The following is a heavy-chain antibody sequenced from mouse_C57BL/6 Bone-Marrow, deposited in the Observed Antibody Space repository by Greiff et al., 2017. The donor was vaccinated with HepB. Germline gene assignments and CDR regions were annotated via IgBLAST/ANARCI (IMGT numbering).Heavy chain of an antibody. CDR2: IHPNSGST. D-gene: IGHD2-4*01. Sequence: VQLQQPGAELVKPGASVKLSCKASGYTFTSYWMHWVKQRPGQGLEWIGMIHPNSGSTNYNEKFKSKATLTVDKSSSTAYMQLSSLTSEDSAVYYCARSRYDYDSYDAMDYWGQGTSVTVSS. CDR3: ARSRYDYDSYDAMDY. V-gene: IGHV1-64*01. J-gene: IGHJ4*01. CDR1: GYTFTSYW.